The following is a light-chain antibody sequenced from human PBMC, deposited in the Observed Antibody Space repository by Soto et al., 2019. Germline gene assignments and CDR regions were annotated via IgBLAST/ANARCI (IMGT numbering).Light chain of an antibody. CDR1: SSNIGRNT. Sequence: SVLTQPPSASGTPGQRVTISCSGSSSNIGRNTVNWYQHLPGTAPKLLIYSNNQRPSGVPDRFSGSKSGTSASLAISGLQSEDEADYYCAGWDDSLNGYVFGTGTKLTVL. V-gene: IGLV1-44*01. J-gene: IGLJ1*01. CDR3: AGWDDSLNGYV. CDR2: SNN.